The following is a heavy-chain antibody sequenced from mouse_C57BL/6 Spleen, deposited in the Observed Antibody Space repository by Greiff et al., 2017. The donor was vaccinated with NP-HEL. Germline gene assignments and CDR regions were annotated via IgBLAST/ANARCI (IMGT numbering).Heavy chain of an antibody. Sequence: EVKVVESGGGLVQPGGSLKLSCAASGFTFSDYYMYWVRQTPEKRLEWVAYISNGGGSTYYLDTVKGRFTISRDNAKNTLYLQMSRLKSEDTAMYYCARRLTAMDYWGQGTSVTVSS. CDR2: ISNGGGST. V-gene: IGHV5-12*01. D-gene: IGHD2-4*01. CDR1: GFTFSDYY. J-gene: IGHJ4*01. CDR3: ARRLTAMDY.